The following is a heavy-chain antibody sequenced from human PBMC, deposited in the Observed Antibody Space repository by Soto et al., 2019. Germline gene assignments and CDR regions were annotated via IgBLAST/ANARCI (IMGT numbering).Heavy chain of an antibody. CDR1: GGSISSYY. D-gene: IGHD3-16*01. CDR2: IYYSGST. CDR3: AREWGGYVDY. Sequence: QVQLQESGPGLVKPSETLSLTCTVSGGSISSYYWSWIRQPPGKGLEWIGYIYYSGSTNYNPSLTSRVTISVDTSKNQFSLKLSSVTAADTAVYYCAREWGGYVDYWGQGTLVTVSS. J-gene: IGHJ4*02. V-gene: IGHV4-59*01.